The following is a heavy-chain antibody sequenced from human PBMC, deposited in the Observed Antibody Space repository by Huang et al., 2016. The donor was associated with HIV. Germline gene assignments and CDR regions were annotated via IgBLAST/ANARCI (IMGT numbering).Heavy chain of an antibody. CDR1: GFTFDDYG. J-gene: IGHJ4*02. D-gene: IGHD3-16*01. CDR2: INWNSGSI. V-gene: IGHV3-9*01. CDR3: AKAVIMLTFGGAFDY. Sequence: EMQLVESGGGSVQPGRSLRLSCAASGFTFDDYGMNWVRQVPGKGLEWVSRINWNSGSIGYADSVKGRFTISRDNAKNSLFLQMDSLRPEDTALYYCAKAVIMLTFGGAFDYWGQGVPVTVSS.